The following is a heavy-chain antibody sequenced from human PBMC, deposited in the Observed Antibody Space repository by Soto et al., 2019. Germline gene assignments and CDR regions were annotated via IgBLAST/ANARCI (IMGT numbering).Heavy chain of an antibody. Sequence: QVQLQESGPGLVKPSETLSLTCTVSGGSVSSGSFYWGWIRQPPGKGLEWIGYIYDSGNTNYNPALKSRVTILVDTSKTQFSLKRSSVTAADTAMYYCARTYSWGSGRGRSMDVWGQGTTVTVS. CDR1: GGSVSSGSFY. CDR2: IYDSGNT. V-gene: IGHV4-61*01. CDR3: ARTYSWGSGRGRSMDV. D-gene: IGHD3-10*01. J-gene: IGHJ6*02.